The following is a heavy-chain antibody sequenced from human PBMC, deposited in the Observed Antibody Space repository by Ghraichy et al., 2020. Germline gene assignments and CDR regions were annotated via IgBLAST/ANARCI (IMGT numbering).Heavy chain of an antibody. CDR2: IRYDGSNK. D-gene: IGHD3-10*01. J-gene: IGHJ2*01. CDR1: GFTFSSYG. V-gene: IGHV3-30*02. CDR3: AKDPAYYGSGMGYWYFDL. Sequence: GGSLRLSCAASGFTFSSYGMHWVRQAPGKGLEWVAFIRYDGSNKYYADSVKGRFTISRDNSKNTLYLQMNSLRAEDTAVYYCAKDPAYYGSGMGYWYFDLWGRGTLVTVSS.